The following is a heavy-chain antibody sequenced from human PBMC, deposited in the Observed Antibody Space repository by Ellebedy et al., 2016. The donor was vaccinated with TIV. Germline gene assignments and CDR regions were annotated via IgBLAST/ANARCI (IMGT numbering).Heavy chain of an antibody. CDR1: GGSFSGYY. V-gene: IGHV4-34*01. CDR2: INHSGST. D-gene: IGHD2-2*01. Sequence: SQTLSLTCAVYGGSFSGYYWSWIRQPPGKGLEWIGEINHSGSTNYNPSLKSRVTISVDTSKNQFSLKLSSVTAADTAVYYCARAVEDIVVVPGDPFMNWFDPWGQGTLVTVSS. J-gene: IGHJ5*02. CDR3: ARAVEDIVVVPGDPFMNWFDP.